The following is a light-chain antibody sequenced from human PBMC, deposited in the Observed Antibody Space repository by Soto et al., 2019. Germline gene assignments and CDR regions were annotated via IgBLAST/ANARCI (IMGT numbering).Light chain of an antibody. Sequence: DIQMTQSPSSLSASVGDSVTITCRASQSIGNFVNWYRQRPGRAPQLLIYAADSLQSGVPSRFSGSGSGTDFTLTVNSLQPEDFATYYCQQSYSFPPAFGGGTKVEVK. CDR3: QQSYSFPPA. CDR1: QSIGNF. J-gene: IGKJ4*01. V-gene: IGKV1-39*01. CDR2: AAD.